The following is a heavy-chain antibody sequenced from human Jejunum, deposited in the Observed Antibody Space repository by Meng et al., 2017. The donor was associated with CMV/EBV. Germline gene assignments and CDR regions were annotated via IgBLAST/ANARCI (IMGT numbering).Heavy chain of an antibody. CDR2: IYYSGRT. V-gene: IGHV4-39*07. CDR3: ARDYYDRSGSYWDAFDI. CDR1: SSSSYY. Sequence: SSSSYYRGWIRQPPGKGLEWIGSIYYSGRTHYNPSLKSRVSMSVDTSKKQFSLKLSSVTAADTAVYYCARDYYDRSGSYWDAFDIWGQGTMVTVSS. J-gene: IGHJ3*02. D-gene: IGHD3-22*01.